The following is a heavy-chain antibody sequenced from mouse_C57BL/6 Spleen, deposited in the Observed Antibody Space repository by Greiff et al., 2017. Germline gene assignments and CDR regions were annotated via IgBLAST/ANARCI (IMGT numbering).Heavy chain of an antibody. CDR3: AREEAMDY. CDR1: GYAFTNYL. Sequence: VHLVESGAELVRPGTSVKVSCKASGYAFTNYLIEWVKQRPGQGLEWFGVLNPGSGGTNYNAKFKGKATLTADKSSSTAYMQLSSLTSEDSAVYCCAREEAMDYWGQGTSVTVSS. J-gene: IGHJ4*01. CDR2: LNPGSGGT. V-gene: IGHV1-54*01.